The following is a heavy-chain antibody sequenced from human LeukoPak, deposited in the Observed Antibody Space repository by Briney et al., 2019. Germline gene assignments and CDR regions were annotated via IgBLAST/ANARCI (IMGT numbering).Heavy chain of an antibody. D-gene: IGHD3-9*01. J-gene: IGHJ4*02. Sequence: SETLSLTCAVYGGSFSGYYWSWIRQPPGKGLEWRGEINHSGSTNYNPSLKSRVTISVDTSKNQFSLKMSSVTAADTAVYYCARGQGRGAGEAYYDILTGYRFDYWGQGTLVTVSS. V-gene: IGHV4-34*01. CDR1: GGSFSGYY. CDR3: ARGQGRGAGEAYYDILTGYRFDY. CDR2: INHSGST.